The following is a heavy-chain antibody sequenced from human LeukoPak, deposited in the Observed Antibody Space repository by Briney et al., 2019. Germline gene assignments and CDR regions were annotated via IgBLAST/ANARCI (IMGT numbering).Heavy chain of an antibody. Sequence: ASVKVSCKASGYTFTDYYLHWVRQAPGQGLEWMGWINPKNGGTKYAQKFQGRVTMTRDTSISTAYMELSRLRSDDTAVYYCAREEQHQRGRHFEYWGQGTLVTVSS. D-gene: IGHD6-13*01. V-gene: IGHV1-2*02. J-gene: IGHJ4*02. CDR1: GYTFTDYY. CDR2: INPKNGGT. CDR3: AREEQHQRGRHFEY.